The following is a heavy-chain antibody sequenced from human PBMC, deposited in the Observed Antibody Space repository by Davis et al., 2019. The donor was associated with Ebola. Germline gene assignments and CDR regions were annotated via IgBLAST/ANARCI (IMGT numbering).Heavy chain of an antibody. CDR1: GGSFSGYY. J-gene: IGHJ6*02. D-gene: IGHD3-3*01. V-gene: IGHV4-34*01. CDR2: INHSGST. CDR3: ARVEWLGYYYGMDV. Sequence: MPGGSLRLSCAVYGGSFSGYYWSWIRQPPGKGLEWIGEINHSGSTNYKPSLKSRVTISVDTSKNQFSLKLSSVTAADTAVYYCARVEWLGYYYGMDVWGQGTTVTVSS.